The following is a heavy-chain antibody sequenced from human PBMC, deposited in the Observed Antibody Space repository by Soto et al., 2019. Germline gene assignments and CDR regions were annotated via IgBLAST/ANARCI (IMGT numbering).Heavy chain of an antibody. D-gene: IGHD2-2*01. CDR2: ISGSGGST. V-gene: IGHV3-23*01. J-gene: IGHJ3*02. CDR1: GFTFSSYA. Sequence: EVQLLESGGGLVQPGGSLRLSCAASGFTFSSYAMSWVRQAPGKGLEWVSAISGSGGSTYYADSVKGRFTISRDNSKNTLYLQMNSLRAEDTAVYYCAKDIVVVPAAMPDAFDIWGQGTMVTVSS. CDR3: AKDIVVVPAAMPDAFDI.